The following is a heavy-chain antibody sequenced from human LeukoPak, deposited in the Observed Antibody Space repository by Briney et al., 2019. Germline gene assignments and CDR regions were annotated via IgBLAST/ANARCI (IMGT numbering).Heavy chain of an antibody. Sequence: SETLSLTCTVSGGSISSYYWNWIRQPPGKGLEWIGEINHTGGTNYNPSLKSRVTISADTSKNQFSLNLSSVTAADTAVYYCVRQRVVGFYDPFDFWGQGTLVTVSS. D-gene: IGHD2/OR15-2a*01. CDR1: GGSISSYY. V-gene: IGHV4-34*01. CDR2: INHTGGT. J-gene: IGHJ4*02. CDR3: VRQRVVGFYDPFDF.